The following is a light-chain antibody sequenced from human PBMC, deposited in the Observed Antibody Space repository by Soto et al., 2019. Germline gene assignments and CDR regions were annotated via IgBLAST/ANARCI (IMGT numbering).Light chain of an antibody. Sequence: QSVLTQPASVSGSPRQSITISCTGTSSDVGRYNLVSWYQQHPGKAPKLVIYEDSKRPSGVSNRFSGSKSGNTASLTISGLQAEDEADYYCCSYAGSSTFVVFGGGTKVTVL. J-gene: IGLJ2*01. CDR2: EDS. V-gene: IGLV2-23*02. CDR1: SSDVGRYNL. CDR3: CSYAGSSTFVV.